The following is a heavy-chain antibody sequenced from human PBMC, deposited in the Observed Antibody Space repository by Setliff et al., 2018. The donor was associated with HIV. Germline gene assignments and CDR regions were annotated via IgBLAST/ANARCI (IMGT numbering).Heavy chain of an antibody. CDR3: AKAPLTIVATGGEDC. D-gene: IGHD6-13*01. J-gene: IGHJ4*02. V-gene: IGHV3-20*04. Sequence: PGGSLRLSCTASGFTFSSYWMNWVRQAPGKGLEWVSGINWSGVSTGYTDSVKGRFTISRDNGKNSLYLQMNSLRAEDTAVYYCAKAPLTIVATGGEDCWGQGTLVTVSS. CDR1: GFTFSSYW. CDR2: INWSGVST.